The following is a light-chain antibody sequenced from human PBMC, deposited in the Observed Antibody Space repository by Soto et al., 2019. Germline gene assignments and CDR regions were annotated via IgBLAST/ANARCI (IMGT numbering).Light chain of an antibody. CDR1: QGISSY. Sequence: DIQLTQSPSFLSASVGDRVTITCRASQGISSYLAWYQQKPGKAPKLLIYGASTLQSGVPSRFSGSGSGTESTLTISNLQPEDFATYYCQQLNDYPITFGQGTRLEI. J-gene: IGKJ5*01. CDR3: QQLNDYPIT. CDR2: GAS. V-gene: IGKV1-9*01.